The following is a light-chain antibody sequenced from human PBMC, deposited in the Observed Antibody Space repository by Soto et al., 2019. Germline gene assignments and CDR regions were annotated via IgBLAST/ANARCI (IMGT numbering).Light chain of an antibody. V-gene: IGKV3-15*01. CDR1: QSVSAY. Sequence: EIVLTQSPATLSLSPGERATLSCRASQSVSAYVAWYQQKPDQAPRLLIYDASTRATGIPARFSGSGSGTEFTLTINSLQSEDFAVYYCQQYNNWPRTFGQGTKVDIK. CDR2: DAS. J-gene: IGKJ1*01. CDR3: QQYNNWPRT.